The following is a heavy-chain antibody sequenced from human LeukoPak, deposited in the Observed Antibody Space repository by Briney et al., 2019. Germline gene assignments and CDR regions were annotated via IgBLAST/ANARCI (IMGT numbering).Heavy chain of an antibody. CDR3: ARARYCTSTSCRNWFDP. V-gene: IGHV3-74*01. J-gene: IGHJ5*02. D-gene: IGHD2-2*01. CDR2: INSDGSST. CDR1: GSTFSTYW. Sequence: GGSLRLSCAASGSTFSTYWMHWVRQAPGKGLVWVSRINSDGSSTSYADSVKGRFTISRDNAKNTLYLQMNSLRAEDTAVYYCARARYCTSTSCRNWFDPWGQGTLVTVSS.